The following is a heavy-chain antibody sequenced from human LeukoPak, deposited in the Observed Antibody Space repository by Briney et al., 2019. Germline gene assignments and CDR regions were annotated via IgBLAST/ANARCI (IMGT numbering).Heavy chain of an antibody. J-gene: IGHJ4*02. Sequence: GGSLRLSCAVSGFRFSSYAMNWVRQAPGKGLEWVSAISGGGETTFYADSVKGRFTISRDNSKNTLYLQMNSLRAEDTAVYYCAKDSGSRFYDYVWGSYPEEDYWGQGTLVTVSS. CDR2: ISGGGETT. D-gene: IGHD3-16*02. CDR3: AKDSGSRFYDYVWGSYPEEDY. CDR1: GFRFSSYA. V-gene: IGHV3-23*01.